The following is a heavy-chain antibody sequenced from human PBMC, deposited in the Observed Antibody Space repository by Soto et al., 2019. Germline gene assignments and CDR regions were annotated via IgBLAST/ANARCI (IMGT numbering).Heavy chain of an antibody. CDR2: IYYSGST. D-gene: IGHD3-22*01. J-gene: IGHJ1*01. CDR1: GGSISSGSYY. V-gene: IGHV4-31*03. Sequence: PSETLSLTCTVSGGSISSGSYYWSWIRQHPGRGLEWIGYIYYSGSTYYNPSLKSRVTISVDTSKNQFSLNLSSVTAADTAVYYCAIYDSSGSRGFQHWGQGTLVTVSS. CDR3: AIYDSSGSRGFQH.